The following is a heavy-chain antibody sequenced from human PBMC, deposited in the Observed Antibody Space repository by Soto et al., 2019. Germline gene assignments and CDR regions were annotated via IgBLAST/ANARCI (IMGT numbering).Heavy chain of an antibody. D-gene: IGHD5-12*01. Sequence: NPSETLSLTCTVSGGSISSGGYYWRWIRQHPGKGLEWIGYIYYSGSTYYNPSLKSRVTISVDTSKNQFSLKLSSVTAADTAVYYCARAPEEWLRAFDPWGQGTLVTVSS. CDR1: GGSISSGGYY. V-gene: IGHV4-31*03. CDR3: ARAPEEWLRAFDP. J-gene: IGHJ5*02. CDR2: IYYSGST.